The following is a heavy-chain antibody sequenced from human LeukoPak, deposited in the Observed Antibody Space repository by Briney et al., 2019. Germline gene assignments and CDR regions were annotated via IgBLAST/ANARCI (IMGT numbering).Heavy chain of an antibody. J-gene: IGHJ6*03. CDR2: FDPEDGET. CDR3: AFLWSGAAWGYYYYMDV. D-gene: IGHD3-10*01. CDR1: GYTLTELS. V-gene: IGHV1-24*01. Sequence: ASVKVSCKVSGYTLTELSMHWVRQAPGKGLGWMGGFDPEDGETIYAQKFQGRVTMTEDTSTDTAYMELSSLRSEDTAVYYCAFLWSGAAWGYYYYMDVWGKGTTVTVSS.